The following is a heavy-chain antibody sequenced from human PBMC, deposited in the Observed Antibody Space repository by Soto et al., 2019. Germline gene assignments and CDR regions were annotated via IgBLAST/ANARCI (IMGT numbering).Heavy chain of an antibody. J-gene: IGHJ6*02. CDR2: INHSGST. V-gene: IGHV4-34*01. Sequence: PSETLSLTCAVYGGSFSGYYWSWIRQPPGKGLEWIGEINHSGSTNYNPSLKSRVTISVDTSKNQFSLKLSSVTAADTAVYYCASSIAARPGYYYYGMDVWGQGTTVTV. CDR1: GGSFSGYY. CDR3: ASSIAARPGYYYYGMDV. D-gene: IGHD6-6*01.